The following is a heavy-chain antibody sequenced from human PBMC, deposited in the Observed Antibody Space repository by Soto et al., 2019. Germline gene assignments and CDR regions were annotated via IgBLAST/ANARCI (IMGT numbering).Heavy chain of an antibody. Sequence: ASETLSLTCTVSGGSISSGGYYWSWIRQHPGKGLEWIGYIYYSGSTYYNPSLKSRVTISVDTSKNQFSLKLSSVTAADTAVYYCARGYSSSWYVWFDPWGQGTLVTVSS. D-gene: IGHD6-13*01. CDR3: ARGYSSSWYVWFDP. CDR1: GGSISSGGYY. CDR2: IYYSGST. V-gene: IGHV4-31*03. J-gene: IGHJ5*02.